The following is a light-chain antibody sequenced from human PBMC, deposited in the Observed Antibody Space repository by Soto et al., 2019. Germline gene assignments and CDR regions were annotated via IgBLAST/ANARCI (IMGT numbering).Light chain of an antibody. J-gene: IGKJ1*01. V-gene: IGKV3-11*01. CDR1: QSVSSY. CDR2: DAS. CDR3: QQRSNWPPWT. Sequence: EIVLTQSPATLSLSPGERATLSCRASQSVSSYLAWYQQKPGQAPKLLIYDASNRATGIPARFSGSGSGTDITLTISSLEPEDFAAEYGQQRSNWPPWTFGQGTKVEIK.